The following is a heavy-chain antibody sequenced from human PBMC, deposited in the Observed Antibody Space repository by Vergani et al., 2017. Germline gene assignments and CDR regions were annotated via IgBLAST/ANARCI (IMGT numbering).Heavy chain of an antibody. J-gene: IGHJ6*02. CDR1: GYTFTDQY. CDR2: VDPEDGET. Sequence: EVQLVQSGAEVKKPGATMKISCKVSGYTFTDQYMHWVKQAPGKGLEWMGLVDPEDGETIYAEKFKGRVTIAADTSTDTAHLELRSRRSEDTAVYYCATPQTVTTGGMEVWGQGTTVIVSS. V-gene: IGHV1-69-2*01. D-gene: IGHD4-17*01. CDR3: ATPQTVTTGGMEV.